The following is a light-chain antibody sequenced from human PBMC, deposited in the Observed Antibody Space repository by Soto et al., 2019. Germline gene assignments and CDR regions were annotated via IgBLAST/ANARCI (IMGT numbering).Light chain of an antibody. CDR2: GAS. J-gene: IGKJ1*01. CDR1: QSVSSRY. Sequence: VTQSAGTLSLSPGERATLSCRASQSVSSRYLAWYQQKPGQAPRLLISGASTRATGIPARFSGSVSGTEFTLTISSLQSEDFAVYYCQQYDNWPWAFGQRTKVDI. CDR3: QQYDNWPWA. V-gene: IGKV3-15*01.